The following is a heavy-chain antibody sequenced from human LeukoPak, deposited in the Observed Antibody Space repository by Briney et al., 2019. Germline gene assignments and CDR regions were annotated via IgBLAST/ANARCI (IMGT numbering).Heavy chain of an antibody. D-gene: IGHD2-21*02. Sequence: SETLSLTCTVSGGSISSYYWSWIRQPAGKGLEWIGRIYTSGSTNYNPSLKSRVTISVDTSKTHFSLELTSVTAADTAVYYCARHMSVTYDAFDLWGRGTMVTVSS. CDR1: GGSISSYY. CDR3: ARHMSVTYDAFDL. J-gene: IGHJ3*01. CDR2: IYTSGST. V-gene: IGHV4-4*07.